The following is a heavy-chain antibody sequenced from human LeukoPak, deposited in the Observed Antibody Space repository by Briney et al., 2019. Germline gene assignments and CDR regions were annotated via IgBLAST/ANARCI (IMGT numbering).Heavy chain of an antibody. J-gene: IGHJ5*02. D-gene: IGHD6-13*01. Sequence: PSETLSLTCTVSGGSISSYYWSWIRQPPGKGLEWIGYIYYSGSTNYNPSLKSRVTISVDTSKNQFSLKLSSVTAADTAVYYRARDIAAAGTLGDWFDPWGQGTLVTVSS. CDR2: IYYSGST. CDR3: ARDIAAAGTLGDWFDP. V-gene: IGHV4-59*01. CDR1: GGSISSYY.